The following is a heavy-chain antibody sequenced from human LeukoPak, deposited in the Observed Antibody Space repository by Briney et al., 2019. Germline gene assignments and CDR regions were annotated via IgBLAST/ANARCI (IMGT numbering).Heavy chain of an antibody. V-gene: IGHV3-53*01. CDR2: IYSGGST. CDR3: ARDSARGDSSGYYYAADAFDI. Sequence: GSLRLSCAASGFTVSSNYMSWVRQAPGKGLEWVSIIYSGGSTFYADSVKGRFTISRDNSKNTLYLQMNSLRAEDTALYYCARDSARGDSSGYYYAADAFDIWGQGTMVTVSS. D-gene: IGHD3-22*01. CDR1: GFTVSSNY. J-gene: IGHJ3*02.